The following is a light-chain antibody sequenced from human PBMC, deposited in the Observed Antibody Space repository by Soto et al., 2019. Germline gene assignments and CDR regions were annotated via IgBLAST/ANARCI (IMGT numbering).Light chain of an antibody. CDR3: QQYNNWPRT. V-gene: IGKV3-15*01. CDR1: QSVSIN. CDR2: GAS. J-gene: IGKJ4*01. Sequence: EIVMTQSPATLSVSPGERATLSCRASQSVSINLAWYQQKPGQAPRLLIYGASTRATGIPARFSGSGSGTEFTLTISGLQSEDFAVYYCQQYNNWPRTFGEGTKVEIK.